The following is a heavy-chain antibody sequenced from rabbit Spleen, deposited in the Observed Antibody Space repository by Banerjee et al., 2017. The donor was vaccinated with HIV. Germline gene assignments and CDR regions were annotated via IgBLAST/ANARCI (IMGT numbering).Heavy chain of an antibody. CDR1: GFSFSNKA. D-gene: IGHD6-1*01. Sequence: QLVESGGGLVRPEGSLKLSCTASGFSFSNKAVMCWVRQAPGKGLQWIACINAVTGKAVYATWVNGRFTISSHNAQNTLYLQLSSLTAADTATYFCVRDQAGDADCGPYYLNLWGPGTLVTVS. CDR2: INAVTGKA. CDR3: VRDQAGDADCGPYYLNL. J-gene: IGHJ4*01. V-gene: IGHV1S7*01.